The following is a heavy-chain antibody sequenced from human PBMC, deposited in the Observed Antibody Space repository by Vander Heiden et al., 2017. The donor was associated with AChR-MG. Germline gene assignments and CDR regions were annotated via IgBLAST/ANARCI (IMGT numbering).Heavy chain of an antibody. Sequence: QVQLVQSGAEVKKPGASVKVSCKASGYTFTDYAIHWVRQAPGQRLEWMGWINAGNGDRKYSQKFQGRVTISRDTSASTVYMELSSLTYEDTAVYYCARVGGGWPLDYWGQGTLVTVSS. CDR1: GYTFTDYA. D-gene: IGHD6-19*01. J-gene: IGHJ4*02. CDR2: INAGNGDR. V-gene: IGHV1-3*01. CDR3: ARVGGGWPLDY.